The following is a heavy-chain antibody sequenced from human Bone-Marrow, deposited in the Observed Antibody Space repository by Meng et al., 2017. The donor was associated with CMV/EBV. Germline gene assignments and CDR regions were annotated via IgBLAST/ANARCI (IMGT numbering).Heavy chain of an antibody. CDR2: ISAYNGNT. CDR1: GYTFTSYG. Sequence: ASVKVSCKASGYTFTSYGISWVRQAPGQGLEWTGWISAYNGNTNYAQKLQGRVTMTTDTSTSTASMELASLRSDDAAVYYWAREDYCSRTSCYTGGYYYYGMDVWGQGTTVTVSS. J-gene: IGHJ6*02. D-gene: IGHD2-2*02. V-gene: IGHV1-18*01. CDR3: AREDYCSRTSCYTGGYYYYGMDV.